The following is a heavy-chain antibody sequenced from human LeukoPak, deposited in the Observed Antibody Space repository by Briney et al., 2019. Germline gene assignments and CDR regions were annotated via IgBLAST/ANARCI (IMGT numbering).Heavy chain of an antibody. Sequence: GGSLRLSCAASGFTFSSYSMTWVRQAPGKGLEWVSSISSSSSYIYYADPVKGRFTISRDNAKNSLCLQMNSLRAEDTAVYYCARKRPYGNFDYWGQGTLVTVSS. D-gene: IGHD1-26*01. CDR1: GFTFSSYS. CDR2: ISSSSSYI. CDR3: ARKRPYGNFDY. V-gene: IGHV3-21*01. J-gene: IGHJ4*02.